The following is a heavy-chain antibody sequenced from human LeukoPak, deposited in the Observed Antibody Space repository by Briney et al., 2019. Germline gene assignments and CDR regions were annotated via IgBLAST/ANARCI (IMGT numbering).Heavy chain of an antibody. CDR3: ATDTHTGAFDI. Sequence: SETLSLTCTISGGSITSGDSFWTWIRHHPEKGLEWIGYISYSGRPYYNPSLQTRVTISSDMSKNQFSLNLASVTAADTAVYYCATDTHTGAFDIWGQGTMVTVSS. V-gene: IGHV4-31*03. D-gene: IGHD2-15*01. J-gene: IGHJ3*02. CDR2: ISYSGRP. CDR1: GGSITSGDSF.